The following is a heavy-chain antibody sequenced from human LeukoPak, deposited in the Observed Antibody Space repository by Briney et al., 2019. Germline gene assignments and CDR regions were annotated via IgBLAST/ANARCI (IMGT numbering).Heavy chain of an antibody. CDR3: ARKTDAKSYYPD. Sequence: SETLSLTCTVSGGSISSYHWSWIRQPPGKGLEWIGYIYYSGSTNYNPSLKSRVTISVDTSKNQFSLKLSSVTAADTAVYYCARKTDAKSYYPDWGQGTLVTVSS. J-gene: IGHJ4*02. CDR1: GGSISSYH. D-gene: IGHD3-10*01. CDR2: IYYSGST. V-gene: IGHV4-59*01.